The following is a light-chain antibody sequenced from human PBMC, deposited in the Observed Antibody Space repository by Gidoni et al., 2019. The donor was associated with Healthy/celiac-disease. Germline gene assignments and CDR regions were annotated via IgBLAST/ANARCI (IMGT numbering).Light chain of an antibody. CDR2: GAS. Sequence: VLTQSPGTLSLSPGERATLSCRASQSVSSSYLAWYQQKPGQAPRLLIYGASSRATGIPDRFSGSGSGTDFTLTISRLEPEDFAVYYCQQYGSSPGYTFGQGTKLEIK. J-gene: IGKJ2*01. V-gene: IGKV3-20*01. CDR1: QSVSSSY. CDR3: QQYGSSPGYT.